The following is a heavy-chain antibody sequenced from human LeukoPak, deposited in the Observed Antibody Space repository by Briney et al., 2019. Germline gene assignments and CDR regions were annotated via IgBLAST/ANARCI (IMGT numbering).Heavy chain of an antibody. V-gene: IGHV1-3*03. D-gene: IGHD6-6*01. CDR2: INAGNGNT. CDR1: GYIFTSYG. J-gene: IGHJ4*02. Sequence: ASVKASCKASGYIFTSYGISWVRQAPGQRLEWMGWINAGNGNTKYSQEFQGRVTITRDTSASTAYMELSSLRSEDMAVYYCARGYSSSPDFDYWGQGTLVTVSS. CDR3: ARGYSSSPDFDY.